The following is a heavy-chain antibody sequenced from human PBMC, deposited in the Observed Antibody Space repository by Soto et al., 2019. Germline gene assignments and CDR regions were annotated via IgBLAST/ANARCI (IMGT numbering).Heavy chain of an antibody. Sequence: SVKVSCKASGGTFSSYAISWVRQAPGQGLEWMGGIIPIFGTANYAQKFQGRVTVTADKSTGTAYMELSSLRSEDTAVYYCAMRDGYIRDYWGQGTLVTVSS. CDR3: AMRDGYIRDY. CDR2: IIPIFGTA. V-gene: IGHV1-69*06. D-gene: IGHD5-12*01. J-gene: IGHJ4*02. CDR1: GGTFSSYA.